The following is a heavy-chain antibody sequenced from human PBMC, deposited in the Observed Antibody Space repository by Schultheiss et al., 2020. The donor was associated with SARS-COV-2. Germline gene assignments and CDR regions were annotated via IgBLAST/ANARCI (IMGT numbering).Heavy chain of an antibody. CDR3: ARGRGYSYGYDRY. D-gene: IGHD5-18*01. Sequence: GESLKISCKASGYTFTSYDINWVRQAPGQGLEWMGWINPNSGGTNYAQKFQGRVTMTRDTSISTAYMELSRLRSDDTAVYYCARGRGYSYGYDRYWGQGTLVTVSS. CDR2: INPNSGGT. CDR1: GYTFTSYD. J-gene: IGHJ4*02. V-gene: IGHV1-2*02.